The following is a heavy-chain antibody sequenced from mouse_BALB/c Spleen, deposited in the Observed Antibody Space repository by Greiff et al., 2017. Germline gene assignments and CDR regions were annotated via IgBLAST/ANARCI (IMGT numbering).Heavy chain of an antibody. V-gene: IGHV5-17*02. D-gene: IGHD2-1*01. CDR1: GFTFSSFG. Sequence: EVQLVESGGGLVQPGGSRKLSCAASGFTFSSFGMHWVRQAPEKGLEWVAYISSGSSTIYYADTVKGRFTISRDNPKNTLFLQMTSLRSEDTAMYYCARSEGNYFYAMDYWGQGTSVTVSS. CDR2: ISSGSSTI. CDR3: ARSEGNYFYAMDY. J-gene: IGHJ4*01.